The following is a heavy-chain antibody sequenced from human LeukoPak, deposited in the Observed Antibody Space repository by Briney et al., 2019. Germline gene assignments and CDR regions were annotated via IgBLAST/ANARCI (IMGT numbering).Heavy chain of an antibody. D-gene: IGHD3-22*01. Sequence: PGGSLRLSCAASGFTFSNYWMTWVRQAPGKGLEWVSSISSSSSYIYYADSVKGRFTISRDNAKNSLYLQMNSLRAEDTAVYYCARRGYREGSGYYDLVFDYYYYMDVWGKGTTVTISS. CDR2: ISSSSSYI. CDR3: ARRGYREGSGYYDLVFDYYYYMDV. J-gene: IGHJ6*03. V-gene: IGHV3-21*01. CDR1: GFTFSNYW.